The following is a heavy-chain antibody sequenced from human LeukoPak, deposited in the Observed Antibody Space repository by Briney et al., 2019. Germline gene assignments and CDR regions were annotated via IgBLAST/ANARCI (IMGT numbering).Heavy chain of an antibody. CDR1: GGSISSGGYY. CDR2: IYYSGST. CDR3: ARGSWMQLWWGFDY. V-gene: IGHV4-31*03. D-gene: IGHD5-18*01. Sequence: PAQTLSLTCTVSGGSISSGGYYWSCIRQHPGKGLEWIGYIYYSGSTYYNPSLKSRVTISVDTSKNQFSLKLSSVTAADTAVNYCARGSWMQLWWGFDYWGQGTLVTVSS. J-gene: IGHJ4*02.